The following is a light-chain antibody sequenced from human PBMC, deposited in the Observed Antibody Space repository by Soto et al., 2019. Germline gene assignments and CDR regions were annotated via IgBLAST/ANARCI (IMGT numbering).Light chain of an antibody. CDR1: QSVAANY. Sequence: EVVLTQSPGTLSLSPGERATLSCRASQSVAANYLAWYQQKRGQAPRLLIYGASTRATGIPARFSGSGSGTEFTLTITSLQSEDFAVYYCQQRSNWPPWTFGQGTKVDI. V-gene: IGKV3-15*01. CDR3: QQRSNWPPWT. J-gene: IGKJ1*01. CDR2: GAS.